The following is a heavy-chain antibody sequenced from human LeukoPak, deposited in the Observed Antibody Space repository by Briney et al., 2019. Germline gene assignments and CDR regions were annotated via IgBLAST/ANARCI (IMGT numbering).Heavy chain of an antibody. J-gene: IGHJ4*02. CDR3: AKAGGSG. Sequence: GGSLRLSCAASGFTFSGYPIHWVRQAPGKGLEWVAVISYDGSNKYYADSVKGRFTISRDNSKNTLYLQMNSLRAEDTAVYYCAKAGGSGWGQGTLVTVSS. CDR1: GFTFSGYP. D-gene: IGHD6-19*01. V-gene: IGHV3-30-3*02. CDR2: ISYDGSNK.